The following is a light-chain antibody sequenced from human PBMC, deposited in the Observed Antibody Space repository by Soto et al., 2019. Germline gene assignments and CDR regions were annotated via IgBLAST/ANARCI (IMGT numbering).Light chain of an antibody. CDR3: QSADSSGTPYA. CDR2: KDS. Sequence: SYELTQPPSVPVSPGQTARITCSGDALPKQYAYWYQQKPGQAPVLVIYKDSERPSGIPERFSGSSSGTTVTLTISGVQAEDEADYYCQSADSSGTPYAFGTGTKVTVL. V-gene: IGLV3-25*02. J-gene: IGLJ1*01. CDR1: ALPKQY.